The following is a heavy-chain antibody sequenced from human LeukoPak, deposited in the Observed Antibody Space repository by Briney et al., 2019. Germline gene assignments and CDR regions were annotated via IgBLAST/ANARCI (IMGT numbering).Heavy chain of an antibody. CDR3: AKRPGTTYYYDSSRDAFDI. V-gene: IGHV3-23*01. CDR2: ISGSGGST. Sequence: GGSLRLSCAASGFTFSSYAMSWVRQAPGKGLEWASAISGSGGSTYYADSVKGRFTISRDNSKNTLYLQMNSLRAEDTAVYYCAKRPGTTYYYDSSRDAFDIWGQGTMVTVSS. CDR1: GFTFSSYA. D-gene: IGHD3-22*01. J-gene: IGHJ3*02.